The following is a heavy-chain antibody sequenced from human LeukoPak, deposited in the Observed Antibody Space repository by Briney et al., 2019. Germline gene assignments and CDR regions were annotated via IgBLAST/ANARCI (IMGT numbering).Heavy chain of an antibody. J-gene: IGHJ4*02. D-gene: IGHD5-12*01. V-gene: IGHV3-15*01. Sequence: GGSLRLSCAASGVTFSNAWMSWVRQAPGKGLEWVGRIKSKTEGGTTDYAAPVKGRFTISRDDSKNTLYLQMNSLKTEDTAVYYCTTGWSIEWLYWGQGTLVTVSS. CDR2: IKSKTEGGTT. CDR1: GVTFSNAW. CDR3: TTGWSIEWLY.